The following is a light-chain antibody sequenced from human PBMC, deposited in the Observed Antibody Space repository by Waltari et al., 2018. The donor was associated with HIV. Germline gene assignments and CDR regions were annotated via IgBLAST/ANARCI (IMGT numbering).Light chain of an antibody. CDR1: SSDVGGYNY. CDR3: SSHAGSKVV. J-gene: IGLJ2*01. CDR2: DVS. V-gene: IGLV2-8*01. Sequence: QSALTQPPSASGSPGQSVTLPCPGTSSDVGGYNYVSWHQQHPGKAPKLMIYDVSKRPSGVPDRFSGSKSGNTASLTVSGLQPEDEADYYCSSHAGSKVVFGGGTRLTVL.